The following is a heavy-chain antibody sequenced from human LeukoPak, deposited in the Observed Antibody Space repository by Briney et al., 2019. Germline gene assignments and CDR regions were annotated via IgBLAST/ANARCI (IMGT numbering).Heavy chain of an antibody. D-gene: IGHD2/OR15-2a*01. CDR1: GFTFSNYA. CDR2: ISSGSSTI. J-gene: IGHJ4*02. CDR3: ARDADEYVGRDC. V-gene: IGHV3-48*01. Sequence: GGSLRLSCAASGFTFSNYAMNWVRQAPGKGLEWVSYISSGSSTIYYADSVKGRFTISRDNAKNSLYLQMNSLRAEDTAVYYCARDADEYVGRDCWGQGTLVTVSS.